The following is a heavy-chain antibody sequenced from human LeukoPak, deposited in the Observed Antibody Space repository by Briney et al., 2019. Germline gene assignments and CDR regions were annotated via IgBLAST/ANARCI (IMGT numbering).Heavy chain of an antibody. CDR1: GGTCSSYA. V-gene: IGHV1-69*05. CDR3: ARGGELNPPDY. Sequence: SAVKLSCEACGGTCSSYALSWVGQASGQGLEWIGGIIPIFGTANYAQKFQGRVTITTDASTSTAYMELSSLRSEDTAVYYCARGGELNPPDYWGQGTLVTVSS. D-gene: IGHD1-7*01. CDR2: IIPIFGTA. J-gene: IGHJ4*02.